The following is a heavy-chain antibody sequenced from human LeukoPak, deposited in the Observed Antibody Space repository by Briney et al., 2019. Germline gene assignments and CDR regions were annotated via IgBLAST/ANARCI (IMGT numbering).Heavy chain of an antibody. J-gene: IGHJ5*02. V-gene: IGHV3-21*01. CDR3: ARADCSSSTCYLRRSWFDP. CDR1: GFSFNYYD. Sequence: GGSLKLSCAGSGFSFNYYDMNWVRQAPGKGLEWVSSISRKSDFIYYSDSVRGRFTISRDNAENSLYLQMNSLRAEDTAVYYCARADCSSSTCYLRRSWFDPWGQGTLVTVSS. D-gene: IGHD2-2*01. CDR2: ISRKSDFI.